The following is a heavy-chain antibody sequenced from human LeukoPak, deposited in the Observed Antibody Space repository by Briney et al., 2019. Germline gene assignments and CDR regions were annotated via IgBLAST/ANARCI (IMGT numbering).Heavy chain of an antibody. V-gene: IGHV4-59*11. CDR3: ARGGDLERRGYFHN. CDR1: GGSINSHY. CDR2: VSYSGGT. D-gene: IGHD4-17*01. J-gene: IGHJ4*02. Sequence: PSETLSLTCTVSGGSINSHYWSWIRQPPGKGLEWIGDVSYSGGTNYNPSLKSRVTLSADTSKNQFSLKLSSVTAADTAVYYCARGGDLERRGYFHNWGQGTLVTVSS.